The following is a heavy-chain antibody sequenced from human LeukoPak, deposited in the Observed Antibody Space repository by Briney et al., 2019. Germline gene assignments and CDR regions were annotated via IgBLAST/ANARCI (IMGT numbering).Heavy chain of an antibody. J-gene: IGHJ4*02. CDR1: GFAVSNNY. CDR3: ARHLYSSGYLDY. CDR2: IYNDGST. D-gene: IGHD3-22*01. V-gene: IGHV3-66*04. Sequence: GGSPRLSCAGSGFAVSNNYMSWVRQAPGKGLEWVSVIYNDGSTYYADSVKGRFTISRDNSKNTLYLQMNSLRAEDTAVYYCARHLYSSGYLDYWGQGTLVTVSS.